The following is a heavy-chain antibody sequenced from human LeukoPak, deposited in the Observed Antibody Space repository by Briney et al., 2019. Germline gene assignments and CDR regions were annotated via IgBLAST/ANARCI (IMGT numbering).Heavy chain of an antibody. CDR1: GFTFNSYA. V-gene: IGHV3-23*01. CDR3: AKAAAGTLLSFDY. D-gene: IGHD6-13*01. Sequence: GGSLRLSCAASGFTFNSYAMSWVRQAPGKGLEWVSSISGSGGSTYYADSVKGRFTISRDNSKSTLFLLTNSLRAEDTAVYYCAKAAAGTLLSFDYWGQGTLVTVSS. J-gene: IGHJ4*02. CDR2: ISGSGGST.